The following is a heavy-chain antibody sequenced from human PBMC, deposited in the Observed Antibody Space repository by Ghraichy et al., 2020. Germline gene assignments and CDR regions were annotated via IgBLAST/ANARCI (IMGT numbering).Heavy chain of an antibody. CDR3: ARARGVYGGNSVEVILGY. CDR2: INPNSGGT. Sequence: ASVKVSCKASGYTFTGYYMHWVRQAPGQGLEWMGRINPNSGGTNYAQKFQGRVTMTRDTSISTAYMELSRLRSDDTAVYYCARARGVYGGNSVEVILGYWGQGTLVTGSS. J-gene: IGHJ4*02. D-gene: IGHD4-23*01. V-gene: IGHV1-2*06. CDR1: GYTFTGYY.